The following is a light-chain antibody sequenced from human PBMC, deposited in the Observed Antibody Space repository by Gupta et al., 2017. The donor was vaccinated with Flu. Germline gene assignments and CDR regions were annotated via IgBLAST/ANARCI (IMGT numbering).Light chain of an antibody. J-gene: IGKJ5*01. V-gene: IGKV3-20*01. CDR3: QQYGSSPIT. CDR1: QSVSRSY. Sequence: EIVLTQSPGTLSLSQGERDTLYCRASQSVSRSYLAWYQQKPGLAPRLLIYGASSRATGIPDRFSGRGSGTDFTLTISRLEPEDFAVYYCQQYGSSPITFGQGTRLEIK. CDR2: GAS.